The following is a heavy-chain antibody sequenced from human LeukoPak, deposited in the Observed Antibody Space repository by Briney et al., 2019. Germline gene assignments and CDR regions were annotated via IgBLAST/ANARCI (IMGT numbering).Heavy chain of an antibody. D-gene: IGHD1-26*01. CDR3: AKDLSGPGWYFDL. CDR2: IYPGGNT. Sequence: GGSLRLSCAASAFIVSSNYMSWVRQAPGKGLEWVSVIYPGGNTYYADSAKGRFTISRDNSKNTLYLQLNSLRAEDTAVYYCAKDLSGPGWYFDLWGRGTLVTVSS. V-gene: IGHV3-53*01. CDR1: AFIVSSNY. J-gene: IGHJ2*01.